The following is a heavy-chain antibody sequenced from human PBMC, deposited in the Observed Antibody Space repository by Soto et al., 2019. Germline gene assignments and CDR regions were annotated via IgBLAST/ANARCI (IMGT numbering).Heavy chain of an antibody. CDR2: IYYSGST. J-gene: IGHJ3*02. CDR1: GGSISSGDYY. D-gene: IGHD3-16*02. CDR3: AGERPIIARVKAAFDI. Sequence: SETLSLTCTVSGGSISSGDYYWSWIRQPPGKGLEWIGYIYYSGSTYYNPSLKSRVTISVDTSKNQFSLKLSSVTAADTAVYYCAGERPIIARVKAAFDIWGQGTMVTVSS. V-gene: IGHV4-30-4*01.